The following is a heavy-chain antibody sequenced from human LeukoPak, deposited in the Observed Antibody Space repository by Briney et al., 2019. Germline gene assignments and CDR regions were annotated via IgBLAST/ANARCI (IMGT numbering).Heavy chain of an antibody. CDR1: GYTFTSYD. J-gene: IGHJ4*02. D-gene: IGHD4-23*01. CDR3: ARGGGNSGDYFDY. Sequence: ASVKVSCKASGYTFTSYDINWVRQATGQGLEWMGWMNPNSGNTSYAQKFQGRVTITRNSSISTAYMELSSLKSEDTAVYYCARGGGNSGDYFDYWGQGTLVTVSS. V-gene: IGHV1-8*03. CDR2: MNPNSGNT.